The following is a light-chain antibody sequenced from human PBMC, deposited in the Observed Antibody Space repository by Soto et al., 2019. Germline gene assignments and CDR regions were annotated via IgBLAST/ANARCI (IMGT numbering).Light chain of an antibody. CDR2: EVS. V-gene: IGLV2-8*01. CDR1: SSDVGGYNY. Sequence: QSALTQPTSASGSPGQSVTISCTGTSSDVGGYNYVSWYQQYPDKAPKVMIYEVSKRPSGVPDRFSGSKSGNTASLTVSGLQAEDEADYYCSSYAGNTNLVFGGGTKLTVL. J-gene: IGLJ2*01. CDR3: SSYAGNTNLV.